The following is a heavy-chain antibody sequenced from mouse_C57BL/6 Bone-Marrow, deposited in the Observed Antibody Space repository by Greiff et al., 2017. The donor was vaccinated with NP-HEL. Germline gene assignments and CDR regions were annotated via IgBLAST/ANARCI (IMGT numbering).Heavy chain of an antibody. J-gene: IGHJ4*01. CDR3: TTLDYDYAMDY. CDR2: IDPENGDT. CDR1: GFNIKDDY. Sequence: VQLQQSGAELVRPGASVKLSCTASGFNIKDDYMHWVKQRPEQGLEWIGWIDPENGDTEYASKFQGKATITADTSSNTAYLQLSSLTSEDTAVYYCTTLDYDYAMDYWGQGTSVTVSS. D-gene: IGHD2-4*01. V-gene: IGHV14-4*01.